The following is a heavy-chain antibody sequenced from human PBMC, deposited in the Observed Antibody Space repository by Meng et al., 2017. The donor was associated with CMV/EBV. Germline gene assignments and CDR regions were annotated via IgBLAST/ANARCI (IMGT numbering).Heavy chain of an antibody. CDR3: ARGWNYVDQRVFDY. J-gene: IGHJ4*02. CDR2: ISSSSSTI. CDR1: GFTFSSYS. Sequence: GESLKISCAASGFTFSSYSMNWVRQAPGKGLEWVSYISSSSSTIYYADSVKGRFTISRDNAKNSLYLQMNSLRAEDTAVYYCARGWNYVDQRVFDYWGQGTLVPSPQ. V-gene: IGHV3-48*04. D-gene: IGHD1-7*01.